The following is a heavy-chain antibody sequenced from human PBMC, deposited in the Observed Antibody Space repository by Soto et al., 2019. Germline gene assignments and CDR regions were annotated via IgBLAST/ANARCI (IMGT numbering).Heavy chain of an antibody. D-gene: IGHD3-16*01. CDR1: GYTFGNND. CDR3: ARMATFGTLNWFDP. CDR2: MNPNSGIG. J-gene: IGHJ5*02. V-gene: IGHV1-8*01. Sequence: QVQLVQSGAEVREPGASVRVSCKASGYTFGNNDISWVRQGTGQGLEWMGWMNPNSGIGGYAQKFQGRVTMIRDTSSSTAYMELSRLTSDDTAIYYCARMATFGTLNWFDPWGQGTLVTVSS.